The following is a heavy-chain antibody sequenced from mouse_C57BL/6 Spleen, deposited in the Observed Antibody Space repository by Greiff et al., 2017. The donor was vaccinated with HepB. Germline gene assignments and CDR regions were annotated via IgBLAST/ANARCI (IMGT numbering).Heavy chain of an antibody. J-gene: IGHJ4*01. D-gene: IGHD1-1*02. CDR2: IDPENGDT. V-gene: IGHV14-4*01. CDR1: GFNIKDDY. CDR3: TSGNYAMDY. Sequence: EVQLQQSGAELVRPGASVKLSCTASGFNIKDDYMHWVKQRPEQGLEWIGWIDPENGDTEYASKFQGKATITADTTSNTAYLQLSSLTSEDTAVYYCTSGNYAMDYWGQGTSVTVSS.